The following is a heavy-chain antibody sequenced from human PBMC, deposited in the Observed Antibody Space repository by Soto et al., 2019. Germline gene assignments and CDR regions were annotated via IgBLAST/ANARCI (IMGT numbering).Heavy chain of an antibody. CDR3: VRLSGSGSSDSEY. V-gene: IGHV5-51*01. Sequence: PGEALKISCKGSGYHFTSYWTGWVRQMPGKGLEWMGIIYPRDSDTRYSPSFQGQVTISADKSISTAYLQWSSLKASDTAMYYCVRLSGSGSSDSEYWGQGXLVTVYS. D-gene: IGHD3-10*01. CDR1: GYHFTSYW. CDR2: IYPRDSDT. J-gene: IGHJ4*02.